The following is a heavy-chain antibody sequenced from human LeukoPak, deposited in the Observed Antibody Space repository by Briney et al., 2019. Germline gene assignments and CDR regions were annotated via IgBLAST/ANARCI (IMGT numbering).Heavy chain of an antibody. J-gene: IGHJ4*02. CDR3: AKDNPLDY. Sequence: GGTLRLSCAASGFTFSSYGMSWVRQAPGKGLEWVSVIYSGGSTYYADSVKGRFTISRDNSKNTLYLQMNSLRAEDTAVYYCAKDNPLDYWGQGTLVIVSS. CDR1: GFTFSSYG. CDR2: IYSGGST. D-gene: IGHD1-14*01. V-gene: IGHV3-53*01.